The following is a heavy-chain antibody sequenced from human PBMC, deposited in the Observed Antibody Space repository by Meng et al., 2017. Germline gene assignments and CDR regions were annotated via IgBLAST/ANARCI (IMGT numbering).Heavy chain of an antibody. CDR2: IYHSGST. V-gene: IGHV4-4*02. CDR1: GGSISSSNW. D-gene: IGHD6-13*01. CDR3: ARYTPIAVDY. Sequence: QVPPQESGPGLVKPSGTLSLTCAVSGGSISSSNWWSWVRQPPGKGLEWIGEIYHSGSTNYNPSLKSRITMSVDTSKNQFYLKLSSVTAADTAVYYCARYTPIAVDYWGQGTLVTVSS. J-gene: IGHJ4*02.